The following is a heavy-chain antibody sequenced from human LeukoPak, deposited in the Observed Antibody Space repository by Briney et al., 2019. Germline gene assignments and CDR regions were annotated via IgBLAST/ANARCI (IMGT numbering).Heavy chain of an antibody. D-gene: IGHD6-13*01. CDR3: ARDAPQVPAAGVLAS. CDR2: MYSRGDT. J-gene: IGHJ5*02. Sequence: GSLRLSFVASGFTVSYNYMSWVRPAPGKGLEWVSVMYSRGDTYYANSVKGRFTFSRDISKNTLYLQMDGLRNEDTAMYYCARDAPQVPAAGVLASWGQGTLVIVSS. CDR1: GFTVSYNY. V-gene: IGHV3-53*01.